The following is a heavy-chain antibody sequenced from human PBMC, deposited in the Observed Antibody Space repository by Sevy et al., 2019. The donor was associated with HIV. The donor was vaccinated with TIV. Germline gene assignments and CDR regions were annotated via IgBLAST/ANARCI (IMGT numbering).Heavy chain of an antibody. V-gene: IGHV4-30-4*01. CDR2: IYYSGNT. CDR3: ARSTVWFGELT. CDR1: RGSISHADSY. D-gene: IGHD3-10*01. Sequence: SETLSLTCTVSRGSISHADSYWNWIRQPPGKGLEWIGYIYYSGNTYNNPSLRSRFTISVDTSKNQFSLQLTSVTAADTAVYYCARSTVWFGELTWGQGTPVTVSS. J-gene: IGHJ5*02.